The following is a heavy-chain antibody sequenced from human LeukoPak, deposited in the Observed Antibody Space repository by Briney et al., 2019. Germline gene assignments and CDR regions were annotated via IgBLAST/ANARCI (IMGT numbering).Heavy chain of an antibody. CDR1: GGTFSSYA. D-gene: IGHD5-18*01. J-gene: IGHJ4*02. V-gene: IGHV1-69*05. CDR3: ATGYSYADFDY. CDR2: IIPIFGTA. Sequence: SVKVSCKVSGGTFSSYAISWVRQAPGQGLEWMGGIIPIFGTANYAQKFQGRVTITTDESTSTAYMELSSLRSEDTAVYYCATGYSYADFDYWGQGTLVTVSS.